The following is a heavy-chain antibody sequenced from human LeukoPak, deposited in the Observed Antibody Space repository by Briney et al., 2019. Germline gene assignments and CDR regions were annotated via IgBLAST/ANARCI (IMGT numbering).Heavy chain of an antibody. Sequence: SLRLSCAASGFTFDDYAMHWVRQAPGKGLEWVSGISWNSDSIGYADSVKGRFTISRDNAKNSLHLQMNSLRAEDTALYYCAKDSFNKVAGTGGLDYWGQGTLVTVSS. CDR3: AKDSFNKVAGTGGLDY. V-gene: IGHV3-9*01. D-gene: IGHD6-19*01. CDR1: GFTFDDYA. J-gene: IGHJ4*02. CDR2: ISWNSDSI.